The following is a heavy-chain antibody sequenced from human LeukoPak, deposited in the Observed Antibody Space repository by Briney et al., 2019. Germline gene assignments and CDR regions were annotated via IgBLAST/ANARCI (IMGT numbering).Heavy chain of an antibody. V-gene: IGHV3-9*01. CDR1: GFIFNNYA. J-gene: IGHJ4*02. CDR2: ISWNSGSI. CDR3: ARAQGYCSGGSCYSGSPVDY. D-gene: IGHD2-15*01. Sequence: GGSLRLSCAGSGFIFNNYAMHWVRQPPGKGLEWVSGISWNSGSIDYADSVKGRFTISRDNAKNTLYLQMNSLRAEDTAVYYCARAQGYCSGGSCYSGSPVDYWGQGTLVTVSS.